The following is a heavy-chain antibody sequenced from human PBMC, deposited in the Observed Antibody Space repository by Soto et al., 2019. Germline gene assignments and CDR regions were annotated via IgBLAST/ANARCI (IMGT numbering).Heavy chain of an antibody. CDR2: IWYDGSNK. D-gene: IGHD4-4*01. Sequence: PGGSLRLSCAASGFTFSSYGMHWVRQAPGKGLEWVAVIWYDGSNKYYADSVKGRFTISRDNSKNTLYLQMNSLRAEDTAVYYCARGSLQPNYYYYYGMDVWGQGTTVTVSS. CDR1: GFTFSSYG. J-gene: IGHJ6*02. V-gene: IGHV3-33*01. CDR3: ARGSLQPNYYYYYGMDV.